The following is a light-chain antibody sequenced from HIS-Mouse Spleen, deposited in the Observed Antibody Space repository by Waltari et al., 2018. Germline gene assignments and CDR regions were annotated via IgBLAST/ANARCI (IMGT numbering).Light chain of an antibody. CDR2: DVS. Sequence: QSALTQPRSVSGSPGQSVTISCTGTSSDVGGYNYFSWYPQHPVKAPKLMVSDVSQGPSGVPDRFSGSKSGNTASLTISGLQAEDEADYYCCSYAGSYTGVFGTGTKVTVL. CDR1: SSDVGGYNY. J-gene: IGLJ1*01. V-gene: IGLV2-11*01. CDR3: CSYAGSYTGV.